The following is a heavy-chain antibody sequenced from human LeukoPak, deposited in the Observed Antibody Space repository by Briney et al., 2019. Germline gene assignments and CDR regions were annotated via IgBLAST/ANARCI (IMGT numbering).Heavy chain of an antibody. D-gene: IGHD3-3*01. CDR2: INPNSRGT. J-gene: IGHJ4*02. CDR3: ARTILLGTKFDS. CDR1: GYTFTGYY. V-gene: IGHV1-2*02. Sequence: GASVKVSCKASGYTFTGYYMHWVRQPPGQGLEWMGWINPNSRGTNYAQKFQGRVTMTRDTSISTAYMDLAGLRSDDTAMYYCARTILLGTKFDSWGQGTLVTVSS.